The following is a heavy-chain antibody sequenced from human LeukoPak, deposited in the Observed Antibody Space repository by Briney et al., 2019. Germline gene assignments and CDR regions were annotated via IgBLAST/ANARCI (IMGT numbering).Heavy chain of an antibody. V-gene: IGHV1-69*02. D-gene: IGHD3-3*01. Sequence: AASVKVSCKASGGTFSSYTISWVRQAPGQGLEWMGRITPILGIANYAQKFQGRVTITADKSTSTAYMELSSLRSEDTAVYYCARTPRTYDFWSGPFDYWGQGTLVTVSS. CDR1: GGTFSSYT. J-gene: IGHJ4*02. CDR2: ITPILGIA. CDR3: ARTPRTYDFWSGPFDY.